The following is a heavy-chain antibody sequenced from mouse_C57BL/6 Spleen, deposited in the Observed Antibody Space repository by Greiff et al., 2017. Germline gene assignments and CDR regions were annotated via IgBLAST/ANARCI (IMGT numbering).Heavy chain of an antibody. Sequence: EVQLQESGPGLVKPSQSLSLTCSVTGYSITSGYYWNWIRQFPGNKLEWMGYISYDGSNNYNPSLKNRISITRDTSKNQFFLKLNSVTTEDTATYYCARDAAEAMDYWGQGTSVTVSS. CDR1: GYSITSGYY. CDR3: ARDAAEAMDY. J-gene: IGHJ4*01. CDR2: ISYDGSN. V-gene: IGHV3-6*01. D-gene: IGHD1-2*01.